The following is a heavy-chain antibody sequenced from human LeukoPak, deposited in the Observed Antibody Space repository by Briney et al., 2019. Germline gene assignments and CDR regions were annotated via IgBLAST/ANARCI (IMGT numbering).Heavy chain of an antibody. Sequence: GGSLRLSCAASGFTFSIYEMSWVRQAPGKGLEWLSYISSRGSTISYADSVKGRFTISRDNAKNSLFLQMNSLRAEDRAVYYCARARTPDYWGQGTLVTVTS. D-gene: IGHD2-15*01. V-gene: IGHV3-48*03. CDR3: ARARTPDY. J-gene: IGHJ4*02. CDR2: ISSRGSTI. CDR1: GFTFSIYE.